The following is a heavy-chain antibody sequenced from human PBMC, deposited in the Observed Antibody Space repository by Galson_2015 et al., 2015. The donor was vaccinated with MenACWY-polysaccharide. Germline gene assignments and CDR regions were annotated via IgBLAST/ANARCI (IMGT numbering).Heavy chain of an antibody. CDR1: GFSFSSYG. Sequence: SLRLSCAGSGFSFSSYGLSWVRQAPGKGLEWVAVISYDGSNKYYADSVKGRFTISRDNSKNTLYLQMNSLRAEDTAVYYCAKGGQQLTRSPYYMDVWGKGTTVTVSS. CDR3: AKGGQQLTRSPYYMDV. CDR2: ISYDGSNK. J-gene: IGHJ6*03. V-gene: IGHV3-30*18. D-gene: IGHD6-13*01.